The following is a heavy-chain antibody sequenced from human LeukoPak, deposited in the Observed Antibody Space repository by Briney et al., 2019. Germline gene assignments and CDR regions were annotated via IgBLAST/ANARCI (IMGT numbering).Heavy chain of an antibody. Sequence: ASVKVSCKASGGTFSSYAINWVRQAPGQGLEWMGWISAYNRNTNYAQKFQGRVTMTTDTSTSTAYMELRRLTSDDTAFYHCARGDVYFDYWGQGTLVTVSS. V-gene: IGHV1-18*01. CDR1: GGTFSSYA. J-gene: IGHJ4*02. D-gene: IGHD5-24*01. CDR3: ARGDVYFDY. CDR2: ISAYNRNT.